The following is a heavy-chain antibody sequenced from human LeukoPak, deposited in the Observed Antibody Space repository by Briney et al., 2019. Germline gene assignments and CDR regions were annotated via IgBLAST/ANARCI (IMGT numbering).Heavy chain of an antibody. Sequence: SETLSLTCTVSGGSISSYYWSWIRQPPGKGLEWIGYIYYSGSTNYNPSLNSRATISVDTSKSQFSLKLSSVTAADTAVYYCARSFSSSWIRFDFWGQGTLVTVSS. CDR1: GGSISSYY. V-gene: IGHV4-59*01. CDR2: IYYSGST. J-gene: IGHJ4*02. CDR3: ARSFSSSWIRFDF. D-gene: IGHD6-13*01.